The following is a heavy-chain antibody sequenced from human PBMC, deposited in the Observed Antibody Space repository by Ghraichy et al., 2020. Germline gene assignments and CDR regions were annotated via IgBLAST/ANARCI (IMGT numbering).Heavy chain of an antibody. CDR2: IYYSGST. CDR1: GGSISSGGYY. V-gene: IGHV4-31*03. Sequence: SETLSLTCTVSGGSISSGGYYWSWIRQHPGKGLEWIGYIYYSGSTYYNPSLKSRVTISVDTSKNQFSLKLSSVTAADTAVYYCASAYSSRKKIDYWGQGTLVTVSS. D-gene: IGHD6-13*01. CDR3: ASAYSSRKKIDY. J-gene: IGHJ4*02.